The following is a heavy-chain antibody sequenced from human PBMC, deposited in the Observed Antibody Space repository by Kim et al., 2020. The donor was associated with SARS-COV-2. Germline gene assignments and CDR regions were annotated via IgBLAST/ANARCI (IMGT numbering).Heavy chain of an antibody. J-gene: IGHJ4*02. CDR2: IRSSSSYI. D-gene: IGHD6-6*01. V-gene: IGHV3-21*01. CDR1: GFTLSSYS. Sequence: GGSLRLSCEASGFTLSSYSMNWVRQAPGKGLEWVSSIRSSSSYIYYADSVKGRFTISRDNAKNSLYLQMNSLRAEDTAVYYCAREGLQSLAARSPLDYWGQGTLVTVSS. CDR3: AREGLQSLAARSPLDY.